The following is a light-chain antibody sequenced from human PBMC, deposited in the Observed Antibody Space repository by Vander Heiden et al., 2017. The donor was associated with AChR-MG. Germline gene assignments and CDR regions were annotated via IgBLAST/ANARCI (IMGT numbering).Light chain of an antibody. CDR1: QSVSSN. CDR3: QQYNNWPSIT. V-gene: IGKV3-15*01. CDR2: GAS. J-gene: IGKJ5*01. Sequence: EIVMTKTPATLSVSPGERATRACRASQSVSSNLAWYQQKPGQAPRLLIYGASTRATGIPARFSGSGSGTEFTLTISSLQSEDFAVYYCQQYNNWPSITFGQGTRLEIK.